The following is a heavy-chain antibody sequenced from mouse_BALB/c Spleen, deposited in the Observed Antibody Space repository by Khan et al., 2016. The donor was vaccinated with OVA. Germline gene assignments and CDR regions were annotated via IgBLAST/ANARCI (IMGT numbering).Heavy chain of an antibody. CDR3: ARDGSRYNYAMDY. CDR1: GYSITSDYA. V-gene: IGHV3-2*02. D-gene: IGHD2-3*01. Sequence: EVQLQESGPGLVKPSQSLSLTCTVTGYSITSDYAWNWLRHFPGNKLEGMGYISSSGSTNYKPALKSRISITRDTSKNQFFLQLNSVTTEDTATYYCARDGSRYNYAMDYWGQGTSVTVSS. J-gene: IGHJ4*01. CDR2: ISSSGST.